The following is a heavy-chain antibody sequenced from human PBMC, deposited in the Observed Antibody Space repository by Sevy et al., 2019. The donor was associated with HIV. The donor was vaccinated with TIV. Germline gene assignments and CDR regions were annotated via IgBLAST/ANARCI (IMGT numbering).Heavy chain of an antibody. Sequence: GGSLRLSCAASGFTFSSYSMNWVRQAPGKGLEWVSSISSSSSYKYYADSVKGRFTISRDNAKNSLYLQMNSLRAEDTAVYYCARGGGWYYDFWSGSPIDPWGQGTLVTVSS. D-gene: IGHD3-3*01. CDR2: ISSSSSYK. J-gene: IGHJ5*02. V-gene: IGHV3-21*01. CDR1: GFTFSSYS. CDR3: ARGGGWYYDFWSGSPIDP.